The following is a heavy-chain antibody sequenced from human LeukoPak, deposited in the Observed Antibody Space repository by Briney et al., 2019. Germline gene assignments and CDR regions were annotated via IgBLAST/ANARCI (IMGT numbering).Heavy chain of an antibody. Sequence: PSETLSLTCAVYGGSFSGYYWSWIRQPPGKGLEWIGEINHSGSTNYNPSLKSRVTMSVDTSKNQFSLKLSSVTAADTAVYYCARAVSSSWYFYYMDVWGKGTTVTISS. CDR3: ARAVSSSWYFYYMDV. V-gene: IGHV4-34*01. CDR2: INHSGST. J-gene: IGHJ6*03. CDR1: GGSFSGYY. D-gene: IGHD6-13*01.